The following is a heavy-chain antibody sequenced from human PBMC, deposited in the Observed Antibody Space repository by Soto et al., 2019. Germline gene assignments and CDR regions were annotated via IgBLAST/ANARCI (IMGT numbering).Heavy chain of an antibody. CDR3: AKTGEIYCFDY. J-gene: IGHJ4*02. CDR2: ISWEGGGR. CDR1: GFTFDDYT. D-gene: IGHD4-17*01. V-gene: IGHV3-43*01. Sequence: PGGSLRLSCAASGFTFDDYTMNWVRQVPGKSLEWVALISWEGGGRYYADSVKGRFTISRDNSKNSLYLQMNSLTTEDTALYFCAKTGEIYCFDYWGRGTLVTVSS.